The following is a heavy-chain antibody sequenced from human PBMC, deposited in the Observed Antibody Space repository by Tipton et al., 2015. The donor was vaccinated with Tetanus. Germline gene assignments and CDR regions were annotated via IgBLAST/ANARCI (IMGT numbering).Heavy chain of an antibody. Sequence: VQLVQSGGGLIRPGGSLTLSCAASGFAVSDKYINWVRQAPGKGLEWVSLIYGGGVTYYADSVKGRFTISRDNFKNTVYLQMSSLRAEDTAVYYCARQWDSIGLSAFDIWGQGTMVTVSS. D-gene: IGHD3-22*01. V-gene: IGHV3-53*01. CDR2: IYGGGVT. J-gene: IGHJ3*02. CDR1: GFAVSDKY. CDR3: ARQWDSIGLSAFDI.